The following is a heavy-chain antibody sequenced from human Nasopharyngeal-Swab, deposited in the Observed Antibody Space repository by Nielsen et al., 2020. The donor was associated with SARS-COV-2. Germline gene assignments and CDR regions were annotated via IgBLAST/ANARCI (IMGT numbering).Heavy chain of an antibody. CDR1: GGSISSSCYY. V-gene: IGHV4-39*01. Sequence: SETLSLTCTVAGGSISSSCYYWGWIRQPPGKGLEWIGSIYYSGSTYYNSSVKRRFTISVDTSKNQFSLKLSSVTAADTAVYYCARAGVFDYWGQGTLVTVSS. J-gene: IGHJ4*02. CDR2: IYYSGST. CDR3: ARAGVFDY.